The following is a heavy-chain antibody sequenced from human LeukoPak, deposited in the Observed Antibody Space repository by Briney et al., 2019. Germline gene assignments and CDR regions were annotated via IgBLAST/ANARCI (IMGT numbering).Heavy chain of an antibody. D-gene: IGHD2-2*01. V-gene: IGHV4-39*01. CDR1: GASISSSSEY. Sequence: SETLSLTCTVSGASISSSSEYCGWIRQPPGKGLEWIGSIYYSARTYYKPFLKSRVTISVATSKNQYSLTVQSATAADTAVYFCARNRSAVGVRAATLRNHAFDIWGEGTMFSVSS. CDR2: IYYSART. J-gene: IGHJ3*02. CDR3: ARNRSAVGVRAATLRNHAFDI.